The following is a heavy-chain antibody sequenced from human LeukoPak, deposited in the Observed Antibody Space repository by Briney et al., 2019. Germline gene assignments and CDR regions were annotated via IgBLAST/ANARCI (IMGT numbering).Heavy chain of an antibody. CDR1: GGSISSYY. CDR2: IYTSGST. Sequence: PSETLSLTCTVSGGSISSYYWSWIRQPAGKGLEWIGRIYTSGSTNYNPSLKSRVTISVDTSKNQFSLKLSSVTAADTAVYYCARGGYDILTGWAYYFDYWGQGTLVTVSS. J-gene: IGHJ4*02. V-gene: IGHV4-4*07. CDR3: ARGGYDILTGWAYYFDY. D-gene: IGHD3-9*01.